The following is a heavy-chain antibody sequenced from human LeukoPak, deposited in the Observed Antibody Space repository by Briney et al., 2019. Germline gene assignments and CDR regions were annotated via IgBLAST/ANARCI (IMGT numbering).Heavy chain of an antibody. J-gene: IGHJ3*02. Sequence: GGSLRLSCAASGFTFSTYAMNWVRQAPGKGLEGVSYISSGSGTIYYVDSVKGRFTISRDNAKNSLYLQMNSLRDEDTAVYYCARDCSNGVCSTYQTFDIWGQGTVVTVSS. D-gene: IGHD2-8*01. CDR2: ISSGSGTI. CDR3: ARDCSNGVCSTYQTFDI. CDR1: GFTFSTYA. V-gene: IGHV3-48*02.